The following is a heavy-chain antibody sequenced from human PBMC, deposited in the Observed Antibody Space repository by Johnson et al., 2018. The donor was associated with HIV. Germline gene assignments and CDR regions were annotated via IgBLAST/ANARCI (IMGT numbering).Heavy chain of an antibody. CDR1: GFTVSSNY. CDR2: IYSGGSI. CDR3: AKSEWELALGAFDI. Sequence: VQLVESGGGLIQPGGSLRLSCAASGFTVSSNYMSWVRQAPGKGLEWVSVIYSGGSIGYADSVKGRFTISRDNAKNSLYLQMNSLRAEDTALYYCAKSEWELALGAFDIWGQGTMVTVSS. J-gene: IGHJ3*02. D-gene: IGHD1-26*01. V-gene: IGHV3-53*01.